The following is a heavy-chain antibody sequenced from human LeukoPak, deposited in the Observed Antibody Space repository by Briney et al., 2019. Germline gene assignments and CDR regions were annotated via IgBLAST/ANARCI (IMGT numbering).Heavy chain of an antibody. CDR2: ISAYNGNT. V-gene: IGHV1-18*01. D-gene: IGHD6-19*01. CDR1: GYPFSTYD. J-gene: IGHJ4*02. Sequence: GASVKVSCKASGYPFSTYDINWVRQAPGQGLEWMGWISAYNGNTNYAQKLQGRVTMTTDTSTSTAYMELRSLRSDDTAVYYCARVSGAVAGTEQNDYWGQGTLVTVSS. CDR3: ARVSGAVAGTEQNDY.